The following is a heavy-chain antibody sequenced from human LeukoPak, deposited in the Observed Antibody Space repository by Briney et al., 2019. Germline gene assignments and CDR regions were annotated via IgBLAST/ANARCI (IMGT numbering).Heavy chain of an antibody. CDR1: GFTFDDYG. D-gene: IGHD3-22*01. V-gene: IGHV3-20*01. CDR3: ARGTYYYDSSGYPGGFDY. Sequence: PGGSLRLSCAASGFTFDDYGMSWVRQAPGKGLEWVSGINWNGGSTGYADSVKGRFTISRDNAKNSLYLQMNSLRAEDTALYHCARGTYYYDSSGYPGGFDYWGQGTLVTVSS. J-gene: IGHJ4*02. CDR2: INWNGGST.